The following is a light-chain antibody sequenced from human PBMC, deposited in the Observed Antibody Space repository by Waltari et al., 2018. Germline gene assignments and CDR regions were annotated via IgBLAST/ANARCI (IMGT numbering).Light chain of an antibody. CDR1: TNVLGSSHS. CDR2: DVT. V-gene: IGLV2-11*01. Sequence: ALTQPRSFSGSPGQSVTISCTATTNVLGSSHSVSWYQQHPGKAPKLIILDVTKRPSGVPDRLSGSKSGNTASLTISGLRAEDEAAYYCCSYAGSYTWVFGGGTTLTVV. J-gene: IGLJ3*02. CDR3: CSYAGSYTWV.